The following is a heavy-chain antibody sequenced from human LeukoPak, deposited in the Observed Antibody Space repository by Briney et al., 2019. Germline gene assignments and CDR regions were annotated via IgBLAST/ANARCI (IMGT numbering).Heavy chain of an antibody. J-gene: IGHJ6*02. D-gene: IGHD6-19*01. CDR2: INHSGST. Sequence: SETLSLTCAVYGGSFSGYYWSWIRQPPGKGLEWIGEINHSGSTNYNPSLKSRVTISVDTSKNQFSLKLSSVTAADTAVYYCARGRLDSSGWFGPKYYYYGMDVWGQGTTVIVSS. CDR1: GGSFSGYY. V-gene: IGHV4-34*01. CDR3: ARGRLDSSGWFGPKYYYYGMDV.